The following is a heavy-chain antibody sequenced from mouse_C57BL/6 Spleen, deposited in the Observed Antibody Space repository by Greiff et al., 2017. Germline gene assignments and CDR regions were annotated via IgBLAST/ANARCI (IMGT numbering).Heavy chain of an antibody. CDR3: ARGGDWDEEGYFDV. CDR1: GYAFTNYL. D-gene: IGHD4-1*01. CDR2: INPGSDGT. J-gene: IGHJ1*03. Sequence: QVQLQQSGAELVRPGTSVKVSCKASGYAFTNYLIEWVKQRPGQGLEWIGVINPGSDGTNYNEKFKGKATLTADKSSSTAYMQLSSLTSEDSAVXFCARGGDWDEEGYFDVWGTGTTVTVSS. V-gene: IGHV1-54*01.